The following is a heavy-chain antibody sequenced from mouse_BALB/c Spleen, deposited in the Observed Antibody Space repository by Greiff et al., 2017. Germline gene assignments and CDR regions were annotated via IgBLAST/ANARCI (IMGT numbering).Heavy chain of an antibody. V-gene: IGHV1S56*01. CDR3: ARSITTVVAPFAY. J-gene: IGHJ3*01. D-gene: IGHD1-1*01. CDR2: IYPGNVNT. Sequence: QVHVKQSGPELVKPGASVRISCKASGYTFTSYYIHWVKQRPGQGLEWIGWIYPGNVNTKYNEKFKGKATLTADKSSSTAYMQLSSLTSEDSAVYFCARSITTVVAPFAYWGQGTLVTVSA. CDR1: GYTFTSYY.